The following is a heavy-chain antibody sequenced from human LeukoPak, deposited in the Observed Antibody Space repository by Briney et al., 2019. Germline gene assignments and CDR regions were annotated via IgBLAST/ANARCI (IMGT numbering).Heavy chain of an antibody. CDR1: GFTFGSYW. J-gene: IGHJ5*02. V-gene: IGHV3-7*01. Sequence: GGSLRLSCAASGFTFGSYWMTWVRQAPGKGLEWVASVKLDGSEKYYVDSVKGRFTISRDNAKNSLYLQMNSLRAEDTAVYYCARDTGHYYDSSGPNWFDPWGQGTLVTVSS. CDR3: ARDTGHYYDSSGPNWFDP. CDR2: VKLDGSEK. D-gene: IGHD3-22*01.